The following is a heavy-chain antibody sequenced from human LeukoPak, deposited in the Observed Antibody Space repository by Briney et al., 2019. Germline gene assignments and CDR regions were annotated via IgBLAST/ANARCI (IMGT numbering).Heavy chain of an antibody. V-gene: IGHV3-30*18. Sequence: GGSLRLSCAASGFTFSSYGMHWVRQAPGKGLEWVAVISYDGSNKYYADSVKGRFTISRDNSKNTLYLQMNSLRAEDTAVYYCAELAQYSSSPPDAFDIWGQGAMVTVSS. CDR2: ISYDGSNK. D-gene: IGHD6-6*01. CDR3: AELAQYSSSPPDAFDI. CDR1: GFTFSSYG. J-gene: IGHJ3*02.